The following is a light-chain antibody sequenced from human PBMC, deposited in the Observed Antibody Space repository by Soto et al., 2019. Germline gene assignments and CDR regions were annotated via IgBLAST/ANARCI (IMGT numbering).Light chain of an antibody. CDR2: GNN. CDR1: TSNIGAGYD. J-gene: IGLJ2*01. CDR3: QSYDSNLSGVV. V-gene: IGLV1-40*01. Sequence: QSVLTQPPSVSGAPGQRVTISCTRSTSNIGAGYDVHWYHQLPGTAPKLLVYGNNNRPSGVPDRFSGSRSGTSASLAITGLQAEDEADYYCQSYDSNLSGVVFGGGTKLTVL.